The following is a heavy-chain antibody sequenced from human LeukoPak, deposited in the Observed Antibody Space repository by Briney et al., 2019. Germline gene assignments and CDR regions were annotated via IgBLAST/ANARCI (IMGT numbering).Heavy chain of an antibody. CDR1: GGSISSYY. V-gene: IGHV4-4*07. D-gene: IGHD3-10*01. Sequence: SETLSLTCTVSGGSISSYYWSWIRQPAGKGLEWIGRIYTSRSTNYNPSLKSRVTMSVDTSKNQFSLKLSSVTAADTAVYYCARDLWDLRFGERTNWYFDLWGRGTLVTVSS. CDR3: ARDLWDLRFGERTNWYFDL. J-gene: IGHJ2*01. CDR2: IYTSRST.